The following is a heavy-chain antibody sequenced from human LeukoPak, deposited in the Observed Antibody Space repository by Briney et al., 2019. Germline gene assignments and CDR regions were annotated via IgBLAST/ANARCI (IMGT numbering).Heavy chain of an antibody. CDR1: GGSISSSNW. CDR3: ARTTEGGYTYGYFYYYYMDV. Sequence: SGTLSLTCAVSGGSISSSNWSSWVRQPPGKGLEWIGEIYHSGSTNYNPFLKSRVPISVDTSKNQFSLKLTSVTAADTAVYYCARTTEGGYTYGYFYYYYMDVWGKGTTVTISS. CDR2: IYHSGST. D-gene: IGHD5-18*01. V-gene: IGHV4-4*02. J-gene: IGHJ6*03.